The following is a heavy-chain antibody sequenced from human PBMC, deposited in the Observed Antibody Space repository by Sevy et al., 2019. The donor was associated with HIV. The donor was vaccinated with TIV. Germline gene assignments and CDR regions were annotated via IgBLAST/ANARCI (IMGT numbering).Heavy chain of an antibody. CDR1: GYTLTELS. CDR2: FDPEDGET. D-gene: IGHD3-22*01. J-gene: IGHJ4*02. CDR3: ATASDYYDSSGYPFDY. Sequence: ASVKVSCKVSGYTLTELSMHCVRQAPGKGLEWMGGFDPEDGETIYAQKFQGRVTMTEDTSTDTAYMELSSLRSEDTAVYYCATASDYYDSSGYPFDYWGQGTLVTVSS. V-gene: IGHV1-24*01.